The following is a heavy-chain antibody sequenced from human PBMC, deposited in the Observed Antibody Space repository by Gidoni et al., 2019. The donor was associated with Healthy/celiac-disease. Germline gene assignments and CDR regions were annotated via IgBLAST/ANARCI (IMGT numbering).Heavy chain of an antibody. CDR1: GFTFRSYD. D-gene: IGHD6-13*01. Sequence: EVQLVESGGGLVQPGGSLRLSCAASGFTFRSYDMHWVRQATGKGLEWVSAIGTAGDTYYPGSVKGRFTISRENAKNSLYLQMNSLRAGDTAVYYCARGEGSSWYRGGMDVWGQGTTVTVSS. V-gene: IGHV3-13*04. CDR2: IGTAGDT. J-gene: IGHJ6*02. CDR3: ARGEGSSWYRGGMDV.